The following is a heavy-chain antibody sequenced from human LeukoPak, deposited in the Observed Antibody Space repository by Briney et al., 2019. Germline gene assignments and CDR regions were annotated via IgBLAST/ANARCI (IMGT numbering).Heavy chain of an antibody. CDR3: ATVLEDIVVVPAAFNKNYYFDY. V-gene: IGHV1-46*01. Sequence: ASVKVSCKASGYTFTSYYMHWVRQAPGQGLEWMGIINPSGGSTSYAQKFQGRVTMTEDTSTDTAYMELSSLRSEDTAVYYCATVLEDIVVVPAAFNKNYYFDYWGQGTLVTVSS. CDR1: GYTFTSYY. CDR2: INPSGGST. J-gene: IGHJ4*02. D-gene: IGHD2-2*01.